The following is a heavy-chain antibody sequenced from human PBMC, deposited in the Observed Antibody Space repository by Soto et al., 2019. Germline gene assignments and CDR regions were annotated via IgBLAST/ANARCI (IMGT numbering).Heavy chain of an antibody. CDR2: ISDNGSNK. D-gene: IGHD6-6*01. J-gene: IGHJ4*02. Sequence: AAGSLRLSCAASGFPFSSCATHWVRQAPGKGLEWVAVISDNGSNKYYADSVKGRFTISRDNSKNTLYLQMNSLRAEDTAVYYCARDVGYSSSPVRRLDYWGQGTLVTVSS. CDR3: ARDVGYSSSPVRRLDY. CDR1: GFPFSSCA. V-gene: IGHV3-30-3*01.